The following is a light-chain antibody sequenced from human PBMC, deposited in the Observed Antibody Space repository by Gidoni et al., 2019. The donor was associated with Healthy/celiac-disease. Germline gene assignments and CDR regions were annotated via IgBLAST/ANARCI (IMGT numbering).Light chain of an antibody. CDR1: QSISSY. Sequence: DIQMTQSPSSLSASLGDRVTITCRASQSISSYLNWYQQKPGKAPSRFSGSGSGTDFTLTISSLQPEDFATYYCQQSYSTPYAFGQGTKLEIK. J-gene: IGKJ2*01. CDR3: QQSYSTPYA. V-gene: IGKV1-39*01.